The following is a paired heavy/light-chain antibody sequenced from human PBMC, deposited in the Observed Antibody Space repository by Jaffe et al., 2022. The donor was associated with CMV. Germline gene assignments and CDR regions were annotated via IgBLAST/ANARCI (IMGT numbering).Light chain of an antibody. CDR1: QSVSTSY. V-gene: IGKV3-20*01. CDR2: GAS. Sequence: EIVLTQSPGTLSLSPGERATLSCRASQSVSTSYIAWYQQKPGQAPRLVIYGASSRATGIPYRFSGSGSGTDFILTINRLEPEDFAVYYCQQYGTSPLTFGGGTKVEIK. J-gene: IGKJ4*01. CDR3: QQYGTSPLT.
Heavy chain of an antibody. CDR1: GFIFNNYG. J-gene: IGHJ6*02. CDR2: ISYDGNNK. V-gene: IGHV3-30*03. Sequence: QVQLVESGGGVVQPGKSLRLSCAASGFIFNNYGIHWVRQAPGKGLGWVAVISYDGNNKYYADSVKGRFTISRDNSKNTVYLQMNTLIDDDTAVYYCARDGGAGNGRDYYGMDVWGQGTTVTVSS. CDR3: ARDGGAGNGRDYYGMDV. D-gene: IGHD1-1*01.